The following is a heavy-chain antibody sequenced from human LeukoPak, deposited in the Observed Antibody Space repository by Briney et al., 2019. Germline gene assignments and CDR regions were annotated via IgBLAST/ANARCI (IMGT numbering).Heavy chain of an antibody. Sequence: SETLSLTCTVSGGSINSGTYYWTWIRQHPGKGLGWIGYIFYSGSAYYNPSLKSRVTMSLDTSKNQFSLNLSSVTAADTAVYYCARADRLPYYFDFWGQGTQVTVSS. CDR1: GGSINSGTYY. J-gene: IGHJ4*02. V-gene: IGHV4-31*03. CDR2: IFYSGSA. CDR3: ARADRLPYYFDF.